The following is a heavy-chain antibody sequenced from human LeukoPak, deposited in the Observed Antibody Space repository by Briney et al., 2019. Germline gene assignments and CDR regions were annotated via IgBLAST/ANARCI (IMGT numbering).Heavy chain of an antibody. CDR3: AQWGNNMDV. D-gene: IGHD3-16*01. CDR1: GGSFSTYY. CDR2: INYSGST. V-gene: IGHV4-34*01. J-gene: IGHJ6*03. Sequence: SETLSLTCTVYGGSFSTYYWHWFRQPPGKGLEWIGGINYSGSTKYNPSLKSRVTISIDTSKNQFSLKLSSVTAADTAVYYCAQWGNNMDVWGKGTTVIVSS.